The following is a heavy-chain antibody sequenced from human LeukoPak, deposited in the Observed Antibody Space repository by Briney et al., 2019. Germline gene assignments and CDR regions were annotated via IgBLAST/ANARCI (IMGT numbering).Heavy chain of an antibody. V-gene: IGHV3-66*04. CDR1: GFTVSSNY. CDR2: IYSGGST. D-gene: IGHD3-10*01. Sequence: GGSLRLSCAASGFTVSSNYMSWVRQAPGKGLEWVSVIYSGGSTYYADSVKGRFTISRENSKNALYLQMNSLRAEDRAVYYCGRQALWFGELSDFDYWGQGTLVTVSS. J-gene: IGHJ4*02. CDR3: GRQALWFGELSDFDY.